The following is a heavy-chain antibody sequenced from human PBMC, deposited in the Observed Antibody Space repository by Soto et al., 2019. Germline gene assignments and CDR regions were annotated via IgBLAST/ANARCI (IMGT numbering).Heavy chain of an antibody. D-gene: IGHD3-16*01. J-gene: IGHJ6*02. Sequence: PGGSLRLSCAASGFILSSYAMNWVRQAPGNGLEWVALISYDGSKKYYADSVKGRFTISRDNSRDTLYLQMNSLRAEDTAVYYCAREDHGGLLPGYYYYGMDVWGQGTTVTVSS. V-gene: IGHV3-30-3*01. CDR2: ISYDGSKK. CDR1: GFILSSYA. CDR3: AREDHGGLLPGYYYYGMDV.